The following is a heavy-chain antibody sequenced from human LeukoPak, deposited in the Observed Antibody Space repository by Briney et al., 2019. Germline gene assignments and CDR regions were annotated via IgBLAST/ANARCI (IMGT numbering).Heavy chain of an antibody. CDR2: IYYSGST. CDR1: GGSISSSSYY. J-gene: IGHJ6*02. D-gene: IGHD2/OR15-2a*01. CDR3: ARNRDYYYGMDV. V-gene: IGHV4-39*07. Sequence: SETLSLTCTVSGGSISSSSYYWGWIRQPPGKGLEWIGSIYYSGSTYYNPSLKSRVTISVDTSKNQFSLKLNSVTAADTAVYYCARNRDYYYGMDVWGQGTTVTVSS.